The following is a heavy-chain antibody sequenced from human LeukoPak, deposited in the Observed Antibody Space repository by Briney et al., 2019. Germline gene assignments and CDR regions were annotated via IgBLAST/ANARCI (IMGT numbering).Heavy chain of an antibody. CDR3: VRDVFSLGDS. J-gene: IGHJ4*02. Sequence: GGSLRPSCAASGFTFSDYGMHWVRQAPGKGLVWVSHINHDGTLRNYADSVKGRFTISRDFAKNTLYLQMNTLGAEDTAVYYCVRDVFSLGDSWGQGTLVTVSS. D-gene: IGHD2/OR15-2a*01. V-gene: IGHV3-74*01. CDR2: INHDGTLR. CDR1: GFTFSDYG.